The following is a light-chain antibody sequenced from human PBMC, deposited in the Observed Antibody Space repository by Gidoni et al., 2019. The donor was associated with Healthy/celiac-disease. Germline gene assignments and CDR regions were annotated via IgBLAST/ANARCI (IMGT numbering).Light chain of an antibody. CDR1: QSLLHSNGYNY. CDR2: LGS. V-gene: IGKV2-28*01. Sequence: IVMTQSPLSLPVTPGEPASISCRSSQSLLHSNGYNYLDWYLQKPGQSTQLLIYLGSNRASWGAERWSGSGSGIEFTLKISRVEAEDVGVYQGMKALQTPTLGQGTRLDIK. CDR3: MKALQTPT. J-gene: IGKJ5*01.